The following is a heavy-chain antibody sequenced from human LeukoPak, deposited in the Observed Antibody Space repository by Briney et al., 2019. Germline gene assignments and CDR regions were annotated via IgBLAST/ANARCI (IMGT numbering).Heavy chain of an antibody. D-gene: IGHD3-10*01. Sequence: SETLSLTCAVSGGSISSYYWSWIRQPPGKGLEWLGYIYYSGSTSYNPSLKSRVTISVDTSKNQFSLKLSSVTAADTAVYYCARRPSGSGSYGFDPWGQETLVTVSS. CDR2: IYYSGST. V-gene: IGHV4-59*01. CDR3: ARRPSGSGSYGFDP. CDR1: GGSISSYY. J-gene: IGHJ5*02.